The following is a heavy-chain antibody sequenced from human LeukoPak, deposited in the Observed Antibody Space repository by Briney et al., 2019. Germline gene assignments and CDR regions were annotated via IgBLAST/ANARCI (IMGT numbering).Heavy chain of an antibody. CDR2: TYYRSKWYN. CDR1: VDSVSSNSAA. CDR3: ARGYYLAAAAEFDY. J-gene: IGHJ4*02. V-gene: IGHV6-1*01. D-gene: IGHD6-13*01. Sequence: SQTLSLTSAISVDSVSSNSAAWNWIRQSPSRCLEWLVRTYYRSKWYNDYAVSVKSRITINPDTSKKQFSLQLNSVTPEDTAVYYCARGYYLAAAAEFDYWGQGTLVTVSS.